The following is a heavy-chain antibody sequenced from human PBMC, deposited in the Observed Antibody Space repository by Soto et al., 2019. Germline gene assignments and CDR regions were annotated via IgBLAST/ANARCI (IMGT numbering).Heavy chain of an antibody. V-gene: IGHV3-48*01. J-gene: IGHJ5*02. CDR1: GFTFNTYS. CDR2: ISSSSSSV. D-gene: IGHD5-12*01. Sequence: EVQLVESGRGLVQPGGSLRLSCAASGFTFNTYSMNWVRQAPGKGLEWVSYISSSSSSVYYADSVKGRFTVSRDNANNSPFLQMNSLRAEDTAVYYCAKGGHSFDPWGQGTLVTVSS. CDR3: AKGGHSFDP.